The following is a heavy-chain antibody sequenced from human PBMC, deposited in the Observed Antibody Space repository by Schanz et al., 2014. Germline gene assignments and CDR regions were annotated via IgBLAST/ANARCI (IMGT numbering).Heavy chain of an antibody. CDR1: GITFSSHS. CDR3: VSQTGSPNY. Sequence: VQLVESGGGLVQPGGSLRLSCAASGITFSSHSFNWVRQAPGKGPEWVANIKHDGSVKDYVDSVEGRFTISRDNAKRSLFLQMNSLRVEDTAVYFCVSQTGSPNYWGQGTLVTVSS. J-gene: IGHJ4*02. V-gene: IGHV3-7*02. D-gene: IGHD6-13*01. CDR2: IKHDGSVK.